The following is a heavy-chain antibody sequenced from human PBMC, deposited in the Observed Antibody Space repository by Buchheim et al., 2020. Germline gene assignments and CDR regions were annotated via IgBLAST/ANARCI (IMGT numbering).Heavy chain of an antibody. D-gene: IGHD6-19*01. Sequence: EVQLVESGGGLVQPGGSLRLSCAASGFTFSSYWISWFRQAPGKGLEWVANIKEDGSEKYYVDSVKGRFTISRDNAKSSLYLQMNSLRAEDTAVYYCARDRGWLQFDYWGQGTL. CDR3: ARDRGWLQFDY. J-gene: IGHJ4*02. V-gene: IGHV3-7*01. CDR2: IKEDGSEK. CDR1: GFTFSSYW.